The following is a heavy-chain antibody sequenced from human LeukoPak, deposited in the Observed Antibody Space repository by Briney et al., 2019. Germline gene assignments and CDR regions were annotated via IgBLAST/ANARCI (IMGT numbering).Heavy chain of an antibody. Sequence: SQTLSLTCTVSGGSISSGGYYWSWTRQHPGKGLEWIGYIYYSGSTYYNPSLKSRVTISVDTSKNQFSLKLSSVTAADTAVYYCARENSRSGYDFWSGPGAFDIWGQGTMVTVSS. CDR3: ARENSRSGYDFWSGPGAFDI. D-gene: IGHD3-3*01. V-gene: IGHV4-31*03. CDR1: GGSISSGGYY. J-gene: IGHJ3*02. CDR2: IYYSGST.